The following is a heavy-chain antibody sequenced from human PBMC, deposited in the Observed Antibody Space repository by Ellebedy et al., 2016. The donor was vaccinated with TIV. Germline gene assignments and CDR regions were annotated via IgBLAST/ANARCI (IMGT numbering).Heavy chain of an antibody. Sequence: GESLKISXAASGFIFSSYAMHWVRQAPGKGLEWVAVISYDGSNKYYADSVKGRFTISRDNSKSTLYLQMNSLRAEDTAVYYCARDRVHYAHFDYWGQGTLVTVSS. CDR1: GFIFSSYA. J-gene: IGHJ4*02. CDR3: ARDRVHYAHFDY. V-gene: IGHV3-30-3*01. D-gene: IGHD4-17*01. CDR2: ISYDGSNK.